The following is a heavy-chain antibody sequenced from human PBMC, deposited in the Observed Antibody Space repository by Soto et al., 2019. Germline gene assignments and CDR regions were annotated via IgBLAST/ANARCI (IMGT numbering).Heavy chain of an antibody. J-gene: IGHJ4*02. D-gene: IGHD3-10*01. V-gene: IGHV1-46*01. CDR3: ATPSGY. Sequence: QVQLVQSGAEVKKPGASVRVSCKASGYTFTSDYMHWVRQAPGQGLEWMGLINPSAGSTSYAQNFQGRVTLTRDTSTSTVFMDLSSLRYEGTATYYCATPSGYWGQGTLVTVSS. CDR1: GYTFTSDY. CDR2: INPSAGST.